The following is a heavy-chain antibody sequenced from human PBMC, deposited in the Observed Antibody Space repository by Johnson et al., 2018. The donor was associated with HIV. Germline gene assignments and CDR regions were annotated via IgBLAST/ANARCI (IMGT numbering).Heavy chain of an antibody. J-gene: IGHJ3*02. CDR1: GFTFSSYG. CDR2: IYSGGTT. CDR3: AKDAHMVTPQRAFDI. Sequence: LSCAASGFTFSSYGMHWVRQAPGKGLEWVSVIYSGGTTYHADSVKGRFTISRDNSKNSLYLQMNSLRAGDTAVYYCAKDAHMVTPQRAFDIWGQGTMVTVSS. D-gene: IGHD5-18*01. V-gene: IGHV3-NL1*01.